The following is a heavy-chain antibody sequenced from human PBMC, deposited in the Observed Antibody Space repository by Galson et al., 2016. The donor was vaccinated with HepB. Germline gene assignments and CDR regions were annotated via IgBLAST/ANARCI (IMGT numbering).Heavy chain of an antibody. V-gene: IGHV3-13*01. CDR1: GFTLSRGD. J-gene: IGHJ2*01. CDR3: ARGRDYGSGSLYWYFDL. Sequence: SLRLSCAASGFTLSRGDIHWVRQVAGRGPEWVSNIGTAGDAYYASSVKGRFTISRENAKNSLYLHMNDLRAEDAAVYYCARGRDYGSGSLYWYFDLWGRGTLVTVSS. CDR2: IGTAGDA. D-gene: IGHD3-10*01.